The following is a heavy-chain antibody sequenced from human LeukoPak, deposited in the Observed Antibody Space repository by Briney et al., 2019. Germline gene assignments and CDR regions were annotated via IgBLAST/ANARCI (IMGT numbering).Heavy chain of an antibody. J-gene: IGHJ4*02. Sequence: SETLSLTCAVYGGSFSGYYWSWIRQPPGKGLEWIGEINHSGSTNYNPSLKSRVTISVDTSKNQFSLKLSSVTAADTAVYYCAGSGYSYGLPHRANDYWGQGTLVTVSS. D-gene: IGHD5-18*01. CDR2: INHSGST. V-gene: IGHV4-34*01. CDR3: AGSGYSYGLPHRANDY. CDR1: GGSFSGYY.